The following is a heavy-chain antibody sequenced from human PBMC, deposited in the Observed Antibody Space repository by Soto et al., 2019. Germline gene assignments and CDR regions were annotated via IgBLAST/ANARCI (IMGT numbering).Heavy chain of an antibody. CDR2: IYYSGST. J-gene: IGHJ6*02. CDR1: GGSISSGDYY. Sequence: QVQLQESGPGLVKPSQTLSLTCTVSGGSISSGDYYWSWIRQPPGKGLEWVGYIYYSGSTYYNPSLKSRFTLSVDTSKNQFYRKLSFVTAAGSAVYYCARDRASLGMDVLGHGTTVTVS. CDR3: ARDRASLGMDV. V-gene: IGHV4-30-4*01.